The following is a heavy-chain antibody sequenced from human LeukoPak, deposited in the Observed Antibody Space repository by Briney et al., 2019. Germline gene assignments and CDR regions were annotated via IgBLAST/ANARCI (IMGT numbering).Heavy chain of an antibody. CDR3: ARVGTWELQRVFDY. D-gene: IGHD1-1*01. Sequence: PGGSLRLSCAASGFMFSDYWMTWVRQVPGTGLEWVANINRHGNEVHYVDSVKGRFTISRDNAKNSLYPQLDSLRVEDTAVYYCARVGTWELQRVFDYWGQGTLVTVSS. CDR1: GFMFSDYW. CDR2: INRHGNEV. J-gene: IGHJ4*02. V-gene: IGHV3-7*01.